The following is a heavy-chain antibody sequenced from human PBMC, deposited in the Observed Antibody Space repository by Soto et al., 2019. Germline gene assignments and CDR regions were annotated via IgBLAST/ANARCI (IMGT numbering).Heavy chain of an antibody. D-gene: IGHD6-19*01. J-gene: IGHJ4*02. V-gene: IGHV3-23*01. CDR3: AKRIWAIAVAGIFDY. CDR1: GFTFIGYA. CDR2: ISGSGGST. Sequence: WGSLRLSCAASGFTFIGYAIIFFRHSPFRWLEWVSAISGSGGSTYYADSVKGRFTISRDNSKNTLYLQMNSLRAEDTAVYYCAKRIWAIAVAGIFDYWGQGTLVTVSS.